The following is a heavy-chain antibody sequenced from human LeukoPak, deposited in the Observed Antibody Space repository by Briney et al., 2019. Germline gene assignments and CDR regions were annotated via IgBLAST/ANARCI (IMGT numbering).Heavy chain of an antibody. Sequence: GGSLRLSCAASGFTFSSYAMSWVRQAPGKGLEWVSAISGSGGSTHYADSVKGRFTISRDNSKNTLYLQMNSLRAEDTAVYYCAKLHPYDILTGYFDYWGQGTLVTVSS. V-gene: IGHV3-23*01. D-gene: IGHD3-9*01. CDR3: AKLHPYDILTGYFDY. J-gene: IGHJ4*02. CDR1: GFTFSSYA. CDR2: ISGSGGST.